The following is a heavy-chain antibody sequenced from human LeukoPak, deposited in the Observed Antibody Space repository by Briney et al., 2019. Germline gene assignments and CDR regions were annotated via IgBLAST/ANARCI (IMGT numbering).Heavy chain of an antibody. Sequence: EASVKVSCKASGYTFTGYYMHWVRQAPGQGLEWMGGIIPIFGTANYAQKFQGRVTITADESTSTAYMELSSLRSEDTAVYYCTRGLTGRIQLWQYYFDYWGQGTLVTVSS. J-gene: IGHJ4*02. V-gene: IGHV1-69*13. CDR1: GYTFTGYY. D-gene: IGHD5-18*01. CDR3: TRGLTGRIQLWQYYFDY. CDR2: IIPIFGTA.